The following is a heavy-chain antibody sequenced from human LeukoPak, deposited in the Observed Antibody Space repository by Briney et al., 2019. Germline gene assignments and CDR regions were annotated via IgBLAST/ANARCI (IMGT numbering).Heavy chain of an antibody. J-gene: IGHJ3*02. CDR2: ISAYNGNT. CDR1: GYTFTSYG. D-gene: IGHD3-22*01. CDR3: ARDVITMIVVGDDAFDI. V-gene: IGHV1-18*01. Sequence: ASVKVSCKASGYTFTSYGISWVRQAPGQGLEWMGWISAYNGNTNYAQKLQGRVTMTTDTSTSTAYVELRSLRSDDTAVYYCARDVITMIVVGDDAFDIWGQGTMVTVSS.